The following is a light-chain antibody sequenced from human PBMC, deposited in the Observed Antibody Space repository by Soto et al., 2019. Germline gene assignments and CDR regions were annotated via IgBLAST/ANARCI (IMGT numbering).Light chain of an antibody. CDR1: NSDVGRYNS. Sequence: QSALTQPHSVSGSPGQSVTISCTGTNSDVGRYNSVSWYQQLPGKAPKIIISAVRQRPSGVPDRFSDSKSGNTASLTISGLQADDEADYFCFSYTANDNWVFGGGTKLTVL. CDR3: FSYTANDNWV. V-gene: IGLV2-11*01. CDR2: AVR. J-gene: IGLJ3*02.